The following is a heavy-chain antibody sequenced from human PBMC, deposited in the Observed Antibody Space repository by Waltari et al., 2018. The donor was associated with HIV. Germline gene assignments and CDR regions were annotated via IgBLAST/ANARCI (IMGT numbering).Heavy chain of an antibody. V-gene: IGHV1-18*01. D-gene: IGHD3-22*01. J-gene: IGHJ6*02. CDR3: ARWGGSWLQETHYYKGLDV. CDR1: GYDLTSSG. CDR2: GGADDGNT. Sequence: VQLMKSGPEMRKPGASVRISCRATGYDLTSSGITWGRKAPGQGVDWVGWGGADDGNTDGERRFKDRVLLTTDPSTTTVFLEGRSLRVEEKATYYCARWGGSWLQETHYYKGLDVWGLGTSVTVSS.